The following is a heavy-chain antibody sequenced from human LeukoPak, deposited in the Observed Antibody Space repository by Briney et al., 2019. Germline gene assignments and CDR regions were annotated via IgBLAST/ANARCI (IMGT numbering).Heavy chain of an antibody. D-gene: IGHD3-22*01. J-gene: IGHJ4*03. Sequence: GGSLRLSCAASGFTFSSYWMSWVRQAPGKGLEWVATMKGDGSVKEYVDSVKGRFTISRDNAKNSLYLQMNSLRAEDTAVYYCARQYYSDSSGHPFPMWGQGTLVTVSS. V-gene: IGHV3-7*01. CDR3: ARQYYSDSSGHPFPM. CDR1: GFTFSSYW. CDR2: MKGDGSVK.